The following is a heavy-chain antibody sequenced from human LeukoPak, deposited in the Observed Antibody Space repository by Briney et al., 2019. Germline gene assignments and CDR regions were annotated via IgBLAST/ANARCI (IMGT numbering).Heavy chain of an antibody. D-gene: IGHD7-27*01. CDR1: GFAFSSNW. J-gene: IGHJ4*02. Sequence: GGSLRLSCAASGFAFSSNWMHWVRQTPGKGLVWVSRINSGGSGTSYTDSVEGRFTISRDNAKNTLYLQMNSLKGEDTAVYYCATSLGPLTEYWGQGTLVTVSS. V-gene: IGHV3-74*01. CDR3: ATSLGPLTEY. CDR2: INSGGSGT.